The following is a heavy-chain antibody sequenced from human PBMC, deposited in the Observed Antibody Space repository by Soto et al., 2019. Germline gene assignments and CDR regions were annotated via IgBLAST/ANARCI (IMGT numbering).Heavy chain of an antibody. J-gene: IGHJ6*02. CDR3: VRRRSSDWWGRHMYV. CDR1: GGSFSGYY. D-gene: IGHD2-8*02. CDR2: INHSGTT. V-gene: IGHV4-34*01. Sequence: SETLSLTCAVSGGSFSGYYWNWIRQPPGKGLEWIGEINHSGTTNYNPSLESRVTISVDTSNTLFSLRLRSVTAADTAVYYCVRRRSSDWWGRHMYVCCLGTTVPVSS.